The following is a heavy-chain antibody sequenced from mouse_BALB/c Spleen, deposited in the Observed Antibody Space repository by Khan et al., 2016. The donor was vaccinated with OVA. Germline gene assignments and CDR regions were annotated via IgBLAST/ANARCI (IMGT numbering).Heavy chain of an antibody. Sequence: EVELVESGGGFMQPGGSLKLSCATSGFTFTDYYMYWVRQTPEKRLEWVAHISNRGTTTYYSDTLRGRFTISRDNAKNTLYLQMSRLKSEDTAIYYCAREGDDGGLAYWAKGLWSLSLQ. V-gene: IGHV5-12*02. CDR1: GFTFTDYY. D-gene: IGHD2-3*01. CDR3: AREGDDGGLAY. CDR2: ISNRGTTT. J-gene: IGHJ3*01.